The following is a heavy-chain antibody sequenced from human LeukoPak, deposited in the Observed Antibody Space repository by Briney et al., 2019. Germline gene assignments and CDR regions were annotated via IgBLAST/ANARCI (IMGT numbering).Heavy chain of an antibody. D-gene: IGHD5-18*01. V-gene: IGHV6-1*01. CDR3: ARSPIRWIQLWSFDY. CDR1: GDSASSNSAA. CDR2: TYYRSKWYN. Sequence: SQTLSLTCAISGDSASSNSAAWNWIRQSPSRGLEWLGRTYYRSKWYNDYAVSVKSRITINPDTSKNQFSLQLNSVTPEDTAVYYCARSPIRWIQLWSFDYWGQGTLVTVSS. J-gene: IGHJ4*02.